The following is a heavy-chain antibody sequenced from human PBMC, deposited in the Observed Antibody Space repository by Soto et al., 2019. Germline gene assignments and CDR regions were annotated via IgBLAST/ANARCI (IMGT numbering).Heavy chain of an antibody. Sequence: PSETLSLTCAVSGGSISSSNWWSWVRQPPGKGLEWIGEIYHSGSTNYNPSLKSRVTISVDKSKNQFSLKLSSVTAADTAVYYCARNRVGGYCSSTSCPNTDWGQGTLVTVSS. CDR1: GGSISSSNW. CDR2: IYHSGST. J-gene: IGHJ4*02. D-gene: IGHD2-2*01. V-gene: IGHV4-4*02. CDR3: ARNRVGGYCSSTSCPNTD.